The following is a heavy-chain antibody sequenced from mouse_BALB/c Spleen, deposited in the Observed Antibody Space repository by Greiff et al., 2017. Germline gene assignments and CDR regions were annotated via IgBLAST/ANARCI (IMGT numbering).Heavy chain of an antibody. V-gene: IGHV1-14*01. CDR1: GYTFTSYV. D-gene: IGHD1-1*01. CDR3: ARAPGSSYSWFAY. Sequence: VQLQQSGPELVKPGASVKMSCKASGYTFTSYVMHWVKQKPGQGLEWIGYINPYNDGTKYNEKFKGKATLTSDKSSSTAYMGLSSLTSEDSAVYYCARAPGSSYSWFAYWGQGTLVTVSA. J-gene: IGHJ3*01. CDR2: INPYNDGT.